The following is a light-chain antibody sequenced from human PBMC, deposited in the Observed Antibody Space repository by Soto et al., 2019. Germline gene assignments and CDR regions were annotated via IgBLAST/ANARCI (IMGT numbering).Light chain of an antibody. Sequence: QPLLTQPASVSGSPGQSITISCTGTSSDVGGYNYVSWYQQHPGKAPKLMIYEVSNRPSGVSNRFSGSKSGNTASLTISGLQAEDEADYYCSSYTSSSTLVFGGGTKLTVL. CDR3: SSYTSSSTLV. V-gene: IGLV2-14*01. J-gene: IGLJ2*01. CDR2: EVS. CDR1: SSDVGGYNY.